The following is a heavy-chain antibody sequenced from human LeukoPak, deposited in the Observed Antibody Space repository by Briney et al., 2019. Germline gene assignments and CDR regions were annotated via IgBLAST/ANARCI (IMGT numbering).Heavy chain of an antibody. D-gene: IGHD6-13*01. J-gene: IGHJ4*02. CDR2: IYYSGTT. V-gene: IGHV4-59*08. Sequence: PSETLSLTCTVSGGSMSSHYWSWIRQPPGKGLEWIGYIYYSGTTNYNPSLKSRVTISVDTSKNQFSLKLSSVTAADTAVYYCARLGIAAAAYFDYWGQGNLVTVSS. CDR1: GGSMSSHY. CDR3: ARLGIAAAAYFDY.